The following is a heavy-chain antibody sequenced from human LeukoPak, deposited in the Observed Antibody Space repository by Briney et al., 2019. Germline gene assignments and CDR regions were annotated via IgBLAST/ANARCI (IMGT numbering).Heavy chain of an antibody. Sequence: GASVKVSCKASGYTFTSYDINWVRQATGQGLEWMGWMNPNSGNTGYAQKFQGRVTMTRNTSISTAYMELSSLRSEDTAVYYCVTGSGESYYDFWSGQIYYYYYMDVWGKGTTVTVSS. D-gene: IGHD3-3*01. CDR3: VTGSGESYYDFWSGQIYYYYYMDV. CDR2: MNPNSGNT. J-gene: IGHJ6*03. CDR1: GYTFTSYD. V-gene: IGHV1-8*01.